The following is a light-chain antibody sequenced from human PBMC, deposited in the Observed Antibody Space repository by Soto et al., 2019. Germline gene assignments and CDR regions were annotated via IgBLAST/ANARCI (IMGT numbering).Light chain of an antibody. CDR2: GAS. V-gene: IGKV3-15*01. CDR1: QSVTTN. CDR3: QQYKLWPLT. J-gene: IGKJ4*01. Sequence: EIVMAQSPSTLSVSPGERATLSCRAGQSVTTNLAWYQQKPGQAPRLLIYGASSRATGVPGRFRGSGSGTEFTLTISSLQSEDSAIYYCQQYKLWPLTFGGGTKVEIK.